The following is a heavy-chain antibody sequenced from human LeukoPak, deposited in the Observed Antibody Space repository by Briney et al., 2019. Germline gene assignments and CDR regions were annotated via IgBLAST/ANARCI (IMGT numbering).Heavy chain of an antibody. V-gene: IGHV3-7*03. Sequence: GGSLRLSCAVSGFTFSGFWMSWSRQAPGKGLEWVASIDSDGSEGYYADVVKGRFTISRDNAKNSLYLQINSLRAEDTAVYYCARSSYSSSSSVWGQGTMVTVSS. D-gene: IGHD6-6*01. J-gene: IGHJ3*01. CDR3: ARSSYSSSSSV. CDR1: GFTFSGFW. CDR2: IDSDGSEG.